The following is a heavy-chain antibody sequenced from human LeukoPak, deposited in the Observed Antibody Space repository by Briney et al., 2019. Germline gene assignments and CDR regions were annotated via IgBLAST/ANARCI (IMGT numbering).Heavy chain of an antibody. CDR3: AKDLDY. CDR2: ISYDGSNK. Sequence: GGSLRLSCAASGFTFSSYGMHWVRQAPGKGLEWVAVISYDGSNKYYADSVKGRFTISRDNSKNTLYLQMNSLRSEDTAVYYCAKDLDYWGQGTLVTVSS. CDR1: GFTFSSYG. J-gene: IGHJ4*02. V-gene: IGHV3-30*18.